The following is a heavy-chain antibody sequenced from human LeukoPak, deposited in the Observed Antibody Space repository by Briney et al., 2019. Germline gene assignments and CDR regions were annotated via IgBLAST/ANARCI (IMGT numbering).Heavy chain of an antibody. CDR2: INPNSGDT. V-gene: IGHV1-2*02. Sequence: AASVKVSCKASGYTFTGYNMHWVRQAPGQGLEWMGWINPNSGDTNYAQKFQGRVTMTRDTSISTAYMELSSLRSDDTAVYYCARDYGDYDDYYYMDVWGKGTTVTISS. J-gene: IGHJ6*03. CDR3: ARDYGDYDDYYYMDV. CDR1: GYTFTGYN. D-gene: IGHD4-17*01.